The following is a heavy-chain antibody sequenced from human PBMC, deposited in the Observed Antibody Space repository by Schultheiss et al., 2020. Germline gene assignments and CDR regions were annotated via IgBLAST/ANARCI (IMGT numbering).Heavy chain of an antibody. CDR3: ARDHGGSCYYYYYMDV. Sequence: GESLKISCAASRFTFSNYAMSWVRQAPGKGLEWVSGINWNGGSTGYADSVKGRFTISRDNAKNSLYLQMNSLRAEDTALYYCARDHGGSCYYYYYMDVWGKGTTVTVSS. CDR1: RFTFSNYA. V-gene: IGHV3-20*04. J-gene: IGHJ6*03. D-gene: IGHD2-15*01. CDR2: INWNGGST.